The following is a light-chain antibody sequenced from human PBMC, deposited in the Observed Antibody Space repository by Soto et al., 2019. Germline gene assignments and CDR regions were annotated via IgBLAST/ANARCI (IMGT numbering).Light chain of an antibody. CDR3: QQYYSYPPIT. CDR1: QGISSY. CDR2: AAS. V-gene: IGKV1-8*01. Sequence: AMLMTQSPSSLPAAPGPRVTMTSRASQGISSYLAWYQQKPGKAPKLLIYAASTLQSGVPSRFSGSGSGTDFTLTISCLQSEDFATYYCQQYYSYPPITFGQGNDWRL. J-gene: IGKJ5*01.